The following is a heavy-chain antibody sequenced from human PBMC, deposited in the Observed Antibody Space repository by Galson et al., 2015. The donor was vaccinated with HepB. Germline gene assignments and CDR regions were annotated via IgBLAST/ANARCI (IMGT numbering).Heavy chain of an antibody. CDR1: GDSITSYF. Sequence: ETLSLTCSVSGDSITSYFWSWIRQPPGKGLEWIGYIYNSGNSKYNPSLKGRVAISVDTSKNQFSLKLSSVTAADTAVYYCARVRRGGGLYVKDWIDPWGQGILVTVSS. J-gene: IGHJ5*02. CDR3: ARVRRGGGLYVKDWIDP. V-gene: IGHV4-59*01. D-gene: IGHD6-19*01. CDR2: IYNSGNS.